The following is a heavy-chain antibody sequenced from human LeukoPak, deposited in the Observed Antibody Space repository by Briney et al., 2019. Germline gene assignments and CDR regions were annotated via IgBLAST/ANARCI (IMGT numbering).Heavy chain of an antibody. V-gene: IGHV3-23*01. CDR3: AKAKTMTHDAFDI. CDR2: ISGSGGNT. J-gene: IGHJ3*02. Sequence: PGGSLRLSCAASGFTFSSYAMSCVRQAPGKGLEWVSVISGSGGNTYYADSVKGRFTISRDNSKNTLYLQMNSLRAEDTAVYYCAKAKTMTHDAFDIWGQGTMVTVSS. D-gene: IGHD3-22*01. CDR1: GFTFSSYA.